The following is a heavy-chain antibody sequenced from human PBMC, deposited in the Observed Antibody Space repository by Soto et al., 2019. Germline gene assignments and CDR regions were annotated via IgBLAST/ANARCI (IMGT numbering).Heavy chain of an antibody. D-gene: IGHD3-10*01. CDR2: ISGSGGST. CDR3: ANSYYGSGRYDWYFDL. CDR1: GFTFSNYA. Sequence: EVQLLESGGGLVQPGGSLRLSCAASGFTFSNYAMSWVRQAPGKGLEWVSAISGSGGSTYYADSVKGRFTISRDNSKNMLYLQMNSLRAEDTAVYYCANSYYGSGRYDWYFDLWGRGTLVTVSS. J-gene: IGHJ2*01. V-gene: IGHV3-23*01.